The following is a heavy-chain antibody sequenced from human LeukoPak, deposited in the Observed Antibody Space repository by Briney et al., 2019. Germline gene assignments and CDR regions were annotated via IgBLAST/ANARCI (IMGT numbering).Heavy chain of an antibody. CDR2: VYYGRSP. D-gene: IGHD6-25*01. J-gene: IGHJ4*02. V-gene: IGHV4-39*02. Sequence: SETLSPTCTVSGDSISRSTYYWAWIRQPPGKGLEWIGSVYYGRSPYFNPSLESRATISVDTSKNHFSLKMSSVTAADTAVYCCARSSGTGTFSYWGQGTLVTVSS. CDR3: ARSSGTGTFSY. CDR1: GDSISRSTYY.